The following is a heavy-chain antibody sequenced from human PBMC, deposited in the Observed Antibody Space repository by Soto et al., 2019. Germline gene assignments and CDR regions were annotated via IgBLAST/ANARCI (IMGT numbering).Heavy chain of an antibody. CDR1: GCTLTELS. J-gene: IGHJ4*02. D-gene: IGHD5-12*01. CDR3: ATVWLRAFDY. V-gene: IGHV1-24*01. CDR2: FDPEDGET. Sequence: RPSVKVSCKVSGCTLTELSMHWVRQAPGKGLEWMGGFDPEDGETIYAQKFQGRVTMTEDTSTDTAYMELSSLRSEDTAVYYCATVWLRAFDYWGQGTLVTVSS.